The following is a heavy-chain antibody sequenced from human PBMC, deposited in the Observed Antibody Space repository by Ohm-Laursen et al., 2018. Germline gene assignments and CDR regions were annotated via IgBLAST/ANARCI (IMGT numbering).Heavy chain of an antibody. CDR1: GFTFSSYG. CDR2: IRASSSST. D-gene: IGHD3-3*01. V-gene: IGHV3-23*01. CDR3: AKGASQSTIFAAGMDV. J-gene: IGHJ6*02. Sequence: SLRLSCAASGFTFSSYGMNWVRQAPGRGLEWVSTIRASSSSTYYADSVKGRFTISRDNSKNTLYLQMNSLRAEDTAVYYCAKGASQSTIFAAGMDVWGQGTTVTVSS.